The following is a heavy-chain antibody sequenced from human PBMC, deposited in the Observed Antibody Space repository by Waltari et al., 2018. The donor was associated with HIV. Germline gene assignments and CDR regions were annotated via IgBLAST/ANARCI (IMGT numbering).Heavy chain of an antibody. CDR2: IYSGGST. CDR3: ARVRSTMGRFQGFDY. CDR1: GLPCSRNC. Sequence: EVQLVETGAGLNQPGGSLRLSGAAPGLPCSRNCLNWVRQAPGKGLEWVSLIYSGGSTYYADSVKGRFTISRDNSKNTLYLQMNSLRAEDTAVYYCARVRSTMGRFQGFDYWGQGTLVTVSS. J-gene: IGHJ4*02. D-gene: IGHD1-26*01. V-gene: IGHV3-53*02.